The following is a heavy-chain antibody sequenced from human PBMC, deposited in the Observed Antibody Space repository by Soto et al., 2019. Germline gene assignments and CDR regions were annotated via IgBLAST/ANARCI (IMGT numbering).Heavy chain of an antibody. D-gene: IGHD3-16*01. CDR3: ARCSDSVWGSPMVFDP. CDR1: GGSISSGDYY. V-gene: IGHV4-30-4*01. CDR2: IYYSGST. Sequence: QVQLQESGPGLVKPSQTLSLTCTVSGGSISSGDYYWSWIRQPPGKGLEWIGYIYYSGSTYYNPSLKSRVTIAVDTSKNQFSLKLSSVTAADTAVYYCARCSDSVWGSPMVFDPWGQGTLVTVSS. J-gene: IGHJ5*02.